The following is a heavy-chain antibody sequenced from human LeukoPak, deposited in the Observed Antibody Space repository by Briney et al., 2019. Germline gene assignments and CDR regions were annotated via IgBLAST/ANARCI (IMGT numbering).Heavy chain of an antibody. Sequence: GESLKISCKGSGYSFTSYWIGWVRQMPGEGLEWMGIIYPGDSYTRYSPSFQGQVTISADKSVSTANLQWSSLKASDTAEYYCARQGFVASYGVDVWGQGTTVTVSS. CDR2: IYPGDSYT. V-gene: IGHV5-51*01. CDR1: GYSFTSYW. CDR3: ARQGFVASYGVDV. J-gene: IGHJ6*02.